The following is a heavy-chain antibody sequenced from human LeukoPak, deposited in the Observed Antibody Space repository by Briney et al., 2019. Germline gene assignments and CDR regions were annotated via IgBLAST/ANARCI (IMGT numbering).Heavy chain of an antibody. CDR3: TIRQGASGFWFDP. Sequence: SETLSLTCTVSGVSVRSYCWGWVRQPPGKELEWIGYMSYSGDTNYNPSLKSRVTISIDTWKNQFSLKLTSVTAADTAIYYCTIRQGASGFWFDPWGPGTLLTVSS. CDR2: MSYSGDT. CDR1: GVSVRSYC. J-gene: IGHJ5*02. D-gene: IGHD4/OR15-4a*01. V-gene: IGHV4-59*02.